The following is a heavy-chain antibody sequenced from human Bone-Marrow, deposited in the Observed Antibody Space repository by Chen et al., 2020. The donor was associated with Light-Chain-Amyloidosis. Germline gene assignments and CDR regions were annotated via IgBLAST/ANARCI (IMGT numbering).Heavy chain of an antibody. CDR3: ARRRDGYNFDY. CDR1: YW. Sequence: YWIGWVRQMPGKGLEWMGVIYPDDSDARYSPSFEGQVTISADKSITTAYLQWRSLKASDTAMYYCARRRDGYNFDYWGQGTLFTVSS. CDR2: IYPDDSDA. V-gene: IGHV5-51*01. D-gene: IGHD5-12*01. J-gene: IGHJ4*02.